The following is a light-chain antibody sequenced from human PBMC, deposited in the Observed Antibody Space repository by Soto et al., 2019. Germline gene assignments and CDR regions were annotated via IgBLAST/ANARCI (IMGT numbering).Light chain of an antibody. J-gene: IGKJ5*01. CDR1: QSLLHSSDNRNY. CDR3: MQSTQLPPT. CDR2: WAS. V-gene: IGKV4-1*01. Sequence: EIVMAQFPETLAVSVGERATIKCRSSQSLLHSSDNRNYLTWYQQKPGQPPKLLIYWASTRQSGVPDRFSGSGSGTDFTLEISRVETDDVGIYYCMQSTQLPPTFGQGTRLEIK.